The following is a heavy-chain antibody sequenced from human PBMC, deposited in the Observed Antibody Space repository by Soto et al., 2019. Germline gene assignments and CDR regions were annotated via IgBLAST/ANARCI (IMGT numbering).Heavy chain of an antibody. Sequence: GASVKVSCKASGGTFSSYAISWVRQAPGQGLEWMGGIIPIFGTANYAQKFQGRVTITADESTSTAYMELSSLRSEDTAVYYCASGDTAMVAPLDYWGQGTLVTVSS. D-gene: IGHD5-18*01. CDR1: GGTFSSYA. J-gene: IGHJ4*02. V-gene: IGHV1-69*13. CDR2: IIPIFGTA. CDR3: ASGDTAMVAPLDY.